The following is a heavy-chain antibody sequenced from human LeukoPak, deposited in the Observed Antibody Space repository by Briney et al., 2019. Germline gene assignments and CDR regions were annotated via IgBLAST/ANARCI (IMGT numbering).Heavy chain of an antibody. D-gene: IGHD3-10*01. J-gene: IGHJ4*02. Sequence: SETLSLTCTVSGASISSSSYYWVRLRQPPGKGLEWIGEINHSGSTNYNPSLKSRVTISVDTSKNQFSLKLSSVTAADTAVYYCARGVYYGSGSYGYWGQGTLVTVSS. V-gene: IGHV4-39*07. CDR3: ARGVYYGSGSYGY. CDR1: GASISSSSYY. CDR2: INHSGST.